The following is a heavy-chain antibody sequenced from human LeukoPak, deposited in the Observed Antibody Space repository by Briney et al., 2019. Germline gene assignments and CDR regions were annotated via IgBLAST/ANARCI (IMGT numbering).Heavy chain of an antibody. J-gene: IGHJ4*02. CDR3: ARDRGYSDYVADY. CDR2: IYTSANT. Sequence: SQTLSLTCTVSDDSISSGSYYWSWFRQPAGKGLEWIGRIYTSANTNYNPSLKSRVTISVDTSKNQFSLKLSSVTAADTAVYYCARDRGYSDYVADYWGQGTLVTVSS. D-gene: IGHD4-11*01. V-gene: IGHV4-61*02. CDR1: DDSISSGSYY.